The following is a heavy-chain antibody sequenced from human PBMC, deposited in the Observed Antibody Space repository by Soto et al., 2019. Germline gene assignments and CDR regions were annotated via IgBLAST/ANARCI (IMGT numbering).Heavy chain of an antibody. V-gene: IGHV1-18*01. D-gene: IGHD3-16*01. CDR1: GYTSTTYG. J-gene: IGHJ6*02. CDR2: ISAYNGNT. CDR3: ARDRLRKSATSYYYRYGVDV. Sequence: VASVKVSCKTSGYTSTTYGISWVRQAPGQGLEWMGWISAYNGNTNYAQKLQGRVTMTTDTSTSTAYMELRSLRSDDTAVYYCARDRLRKSATSYYYRYGVDVWGQGTTVTVSS.